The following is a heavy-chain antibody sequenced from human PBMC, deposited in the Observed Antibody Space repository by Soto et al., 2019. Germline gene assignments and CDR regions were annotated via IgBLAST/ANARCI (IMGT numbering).Heavy chain of an antibody. CDR1: GGSITTTNYD. J-gene: IGHJ4*02. CDR3: ARRVGYGSGSYARRYHFDY. D-gene: IGHD3-10*01. Sequence: QLQLQESGPGLVKPSETLSLTCSVSGGSITTTNYDWGWIRRPPGKGLEWIGSIDSSGSTDYNPSLMSRVIMSVDTSKNQFSLKVNSVTAGDTAVYYCARRVGYGSGSYARRYHFDYWGQGTLVTVSS. V-gene: IGHV4-39*01. CDR2: IDSSGST.